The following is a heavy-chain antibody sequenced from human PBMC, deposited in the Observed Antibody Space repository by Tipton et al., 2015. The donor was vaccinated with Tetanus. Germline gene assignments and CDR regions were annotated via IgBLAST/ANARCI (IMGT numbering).Heavy chain of an antibody. J-gene: IGHJ2*01. V-gene: IGHV5-51*01. Sequence: QLVQSGAEVKKPGESLKISCKASGYNFGKYWIGWVRQLPGEGLEWMAMIYPGDSDSRYSPSFQGQVTLSVDQSINTAYLQWSSLAASDTAMYYCARSAGSSSVGWFFDLWGRGTLVTVST. CDR3: ARSAGSSSVGWFFDL. D-gene: IGHD3-10*01. CDR1: GYNFGKYW. CDR2: IYPGDSDS.